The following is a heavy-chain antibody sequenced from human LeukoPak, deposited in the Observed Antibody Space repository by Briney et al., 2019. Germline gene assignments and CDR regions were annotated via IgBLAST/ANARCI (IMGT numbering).Heavy chain of an antibody. V-gene: IGHV3-7*04. Sequence: GGSLRLSCAVSGFTFNKSWMTWVRQAPGKGLEWVANIKEDGSEKNYVESVRGRFTISRDNAKNSLFLQMNSLRAEDTAVYYCASDRGYLQFDFWGQGTLVTVSS. CDR3: ASDRGYLQFDF. D-gene: IGHD5-18*01. CDR1: GFTFNKSW. CDR2: IKEDGSEK. J-gene: IGHJ4*02.